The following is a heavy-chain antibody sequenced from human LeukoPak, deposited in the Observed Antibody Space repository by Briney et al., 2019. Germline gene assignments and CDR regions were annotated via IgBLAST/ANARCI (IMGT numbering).Heavy chain of an antibody. J-gene: IGHJ4*02. V-gene: IGHV5-51*01. CDR2: IYPDDSDI. CDR1: GYSFTTYW. Sequence: KYGESLKISCKGSGYSFTTYWIGWVRQLPGKGLEWMAIIYPDDSDIRYSPSFQGQVTISADKSISTAYLQWSSLKASDTAMYYCARQDDFWSGYYTPPDYWGQGTLVTVSS. D-gene: IGHD3-3*01. CDR3: ARQDDFWSGYYTPPDY.